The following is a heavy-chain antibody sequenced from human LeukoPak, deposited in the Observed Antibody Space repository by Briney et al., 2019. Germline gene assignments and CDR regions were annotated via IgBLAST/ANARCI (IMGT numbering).Heavy chain of an antibody. CDR3: ASNTVTIRRNEQYYYYYMDV. V-gene: IGHV4-59*01. J-gene: IGHJ6*03. CDR1: GGSISSYY. D-gene: IGHD4-11*01. Sequence: SETLSLTCTVSGGSISSYYWSWIRQPPGKGLEWIGYIYYSGSTNYNPSLKSRVTISVDTFKNQFSLKLSSVTAADTAVYYCASNTVTIRRNEQYYYYYMDVWGKGTTVTVSS. CDR2: IYYSGST.